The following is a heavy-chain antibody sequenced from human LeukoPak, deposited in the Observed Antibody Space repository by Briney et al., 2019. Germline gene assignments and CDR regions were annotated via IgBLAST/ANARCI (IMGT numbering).Heavy chain of an antibody. D-gene: IGHD3-10*01. Sequence: ASVKVSCKASGYTFTGYYMHWVRQAPGQGREGVGWINPNSGGTNYAQKFQGRVTMTSDTSISTAYMELSRLRSDDTAVYYCASEYRMVRGALVYWGQGTLVTVSS. J-gene: IGHJ4*02. CDR2: INPNSGGT. CDR3: ASEYRMVRGALVY. V-gene: IGHV1-2*02. CDR1: GYTFTGYY.